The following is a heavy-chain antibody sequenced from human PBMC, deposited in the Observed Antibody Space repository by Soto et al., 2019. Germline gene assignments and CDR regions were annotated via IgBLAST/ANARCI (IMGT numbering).Heavy chain of an antibody. CDR1: GGSVSSGSYY. CDR2: IYYTGST. Sequence: SETLSLTCTVSGGSVSSGSYYWSWIRQPPGKGLEWIGYIYYTGSTNYNPSLKSRVTISVDTSKNQFSLKLTSVTAADTAVYHCASVLQLWSSFDYWGQGTLVTVSS. V-gene: IGHV4-61*01. D-gene: IGHD5-18*01. CDR3: ASVLQLWSSFDY. J-gene: IGHJ4*02.